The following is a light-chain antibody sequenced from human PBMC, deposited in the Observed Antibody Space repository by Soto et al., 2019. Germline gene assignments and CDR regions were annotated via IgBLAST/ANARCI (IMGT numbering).Light chain of an antibody. CDR2: EVS. Sequence: QSAPTQPASVSGSPGQSITISCTGTSSDVGGYNFVSWYQHHPGKAPKLMIYEVSYRPSGISNRFSGSQSGNTASLTISGLQAEDEADYYCSSYTSSATLIFGGGTKVTVL. V-gene: IGLV2-14*01. J-gene: IGLJ2*01. CDR3: SSYTSSATLI. CDR1: SSDVGGYNF.